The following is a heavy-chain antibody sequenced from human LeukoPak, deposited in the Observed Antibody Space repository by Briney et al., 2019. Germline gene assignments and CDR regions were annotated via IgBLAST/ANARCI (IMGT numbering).Heavy chain of an antibody. V-gene: IGHV1-2*06. CDR1: GYTFTGYY. CDR2: INPNSGGT. D-gene: IGHD1-7*01. Sequence: GASVKVSCKASGYTFTGYYKHWVRQAPGQGLEWMGRINPNSGGTNYAQKFQGRVTMTRDTSISTAYMELSRLRSDDTAVYYCARAWNYNWGDWFDPWGQGTLVTVSS. CDR3: ARAWNYNWGDWFDP. J-gene: IGHJ5*02.